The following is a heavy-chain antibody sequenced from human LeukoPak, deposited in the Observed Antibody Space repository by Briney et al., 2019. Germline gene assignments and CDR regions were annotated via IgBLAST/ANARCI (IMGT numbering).Heavy chain of an antibody. J-gene: IGHJ4*02. CDR2: ISAYNGNT. V-gene: IGHV1-18*04. Sequence: ASVKVSCTASGYTFTSYGISWVRQAPGQGLEWIGWISAYNGNTNYAQKLQGRVTMTTDTSTSTAYMELRSLRSDDTAVYYCARDALWFGETTRFDYWGQGTLVTVSS. CDR3: ARDALWFGETTRFDY. CDR1: GYTFTSYG. D-gene: IGHD3-10*01.